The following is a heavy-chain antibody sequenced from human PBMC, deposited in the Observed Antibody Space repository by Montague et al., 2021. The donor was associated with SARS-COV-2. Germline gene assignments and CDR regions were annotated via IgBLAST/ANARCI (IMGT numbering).Heavy chain of an antibody. D-gene: IGHD2-21*01. CDR1: GGSINNYY. CDR3: ARRGGGEVFARFMYWYFDV. Sequence: SETPSLTCSVSGGSINNYYWGWVRQSPGKGLEWIGYIYYSGSVTTSYNPSLKSRVSMSVDTSENQFSLKLTSVTAADTAVYYCARRGGGEVFARFMYWYFDVWSRGSLVTVSS. CDR2: IYYSGSVTT. J-gene: IGHJ2*01. V-gene: IGHV4-59*13.